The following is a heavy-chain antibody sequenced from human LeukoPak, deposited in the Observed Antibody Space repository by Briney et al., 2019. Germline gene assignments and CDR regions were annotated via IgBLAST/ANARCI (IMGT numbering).Heavy chain of an antibody. Sequence: ASVKVSCKASGYTFTSYDINWVRQATGQGLEWMGWMNPNSGSTGYAQKFQGRVTMTRNTSISTAYMELSSLRSEDTAVYYCARGGCSGGSCYSFYYYYGMDVWGQGTTVTVSS. CDR2: MNPNSGST. J-gene: IGHJ6*02. CDR3: ARGGCSGGSCYSFYYYYGMDV. V-gene: IGHV1-8*01. D-gene: IGHD2-15*01. CDR1: GYTFTSYD.